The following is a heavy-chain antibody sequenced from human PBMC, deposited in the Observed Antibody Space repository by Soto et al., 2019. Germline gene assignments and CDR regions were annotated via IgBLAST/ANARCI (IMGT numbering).Heavy chain of an antibody. J-gene: IGHJ6*02. CDR3: AREGDLYYYYGMDV. V-gene: IGHV1-3*01. Sequence: GASVKVYCKAAGYTFTSYAMHWVRQAPGQRLEWMGWINAGNGNTKYSQKFQGRVTITRDTSASTAYMELSSLRSEDTAVYYCAREGDLYYYYGMDVWGQGTTVTVSS. CDR1: GYTFTSYA. D-gene: IGHD3-16*01. CDR2: INAGNGNT.